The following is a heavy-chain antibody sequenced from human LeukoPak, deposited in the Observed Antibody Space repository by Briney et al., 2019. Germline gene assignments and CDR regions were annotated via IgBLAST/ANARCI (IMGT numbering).Heavy chain of an antibody. V-gene: IGHV4-59*01. CDR3: ARGNYYGSGSYFLSDQ. J-gene: IGHJ4*02. Sequence: SETLSLTCTVSGGSISTYYWSWIRQPPGKGLEWIGYIYHSGSTNYNPSLKSRVTISVDKSKNQSSLKLSSVTAADTAVYYCARGNYYGSGSYFLSDQWGQGTLVTVSS. D-gene: IGHD3-10*01. CDR2: IYHSGST. CDR1: GGSISTYY.